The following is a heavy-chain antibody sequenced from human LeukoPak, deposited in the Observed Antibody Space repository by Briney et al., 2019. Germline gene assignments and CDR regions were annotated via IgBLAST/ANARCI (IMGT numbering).Heavy chain of an antibody. Sequence: SETLSLTCAVYGGSFSGYYWSWIRQSPGKGLEWIGEINHSGSTNYNPSLKSRVTISVDTSKNQFSLKLSSVTAADTAVYYCARDGGNFDYWGQGTLVTVSS. CDR1: GGSFSGYY. D-gene: IGHD2-15*01. CDR3: ARDGGNFDY. V-gene: IGHV4-34*01. CDR2: INHSGST. J-gene: IGHJ4*02.